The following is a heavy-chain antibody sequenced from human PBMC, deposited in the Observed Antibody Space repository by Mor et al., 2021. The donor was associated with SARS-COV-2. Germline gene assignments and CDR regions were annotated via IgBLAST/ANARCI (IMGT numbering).Heavy chain of an antibody. D-gene: IGHD2-2*02. CDR3: ARVGDLGYCSSTSCYTTYYFDY. Sequence: GKGLELVANIKQDGSEKYYVDSVKGRFTISRDNAKNSLYLQMNSLRAEDTAVYYCARVGDLGYCSSTSCYTTYYFDYWGQGTLVTV. J-gene: IGHJ4*02. V-gene: IGHV3-7*01. CDR2: IKQDGSEK.